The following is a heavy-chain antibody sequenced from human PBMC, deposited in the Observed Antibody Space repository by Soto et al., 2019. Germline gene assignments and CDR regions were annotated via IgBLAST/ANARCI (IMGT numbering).Heavy chain of an antibody. CDR3: ARMASPHYYDSSVRDY. CDR1: GGSISSGGYY. CDR2: IYYSGST. V-gene: IGHV4-31*03. Sequence: PSETLSLTCTVSGGSISSGGYYWSWIRQHPGKGLEWIGYIYYSGSTYYNPSLKSRVTISVDTSKNQFSLKLSSVTAADTAVYYCARMASPHYYDSSVRDYWGQGTQVTVSS. D-gene: IGHD3-22*01. J-gene: IGHJ4*02.